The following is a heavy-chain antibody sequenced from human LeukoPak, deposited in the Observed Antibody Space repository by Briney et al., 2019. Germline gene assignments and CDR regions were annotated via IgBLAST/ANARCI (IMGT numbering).Heavy chain of an antibody. CDR2: IWYDGNNK. Sequence: PGRSLRLSCAASGFTFSSYGMHWVRRAPGKGLEWVAVIWYDGNNKYYADSVKGRFTISRDNSQNTLYLQMNSLRVEDTAVYYCAKDTGLVAATRYYFDYWGQGTLVTVSS. CDR1: GFTFSSYG. D-gene: IGHD1-26*01. V-gene: IGHV3-33*06. CDR3: AKDTGLVAATRYYFDY. J-gene: IGHJ4*02.